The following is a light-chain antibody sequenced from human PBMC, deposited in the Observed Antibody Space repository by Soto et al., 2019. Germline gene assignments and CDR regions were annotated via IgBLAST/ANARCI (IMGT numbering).Light chain of an antibody. CDR2: EVS. J-gene: IGKJ5*01. V-gene: IGKV1-12*01. CDR1: QGISRP. CDR3: QHLNSYPIT. Sequence: DIRMTQSPSSVSASVGDRVTISCEASQGISRPLDWYQKKPGKAPKLLIYEVSTVQSGVPSRLRGRGYGTDLTITISSMQAEDFETYYCQHLNSYPITFGQGTRLEI.